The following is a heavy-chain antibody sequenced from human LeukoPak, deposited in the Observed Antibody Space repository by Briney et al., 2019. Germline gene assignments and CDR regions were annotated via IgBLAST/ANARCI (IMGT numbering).Heavy chain of an antibody. CDR2: IKQDGSEK. CDR1: GFTFSSYW. J-gene: IGHJ1*01. Sequence: GGSLKLSCAASGFTFSSYWMSWVRQAPGKGLEWVANIKQDGSEKNYVDSVKGRFTVSRDNAKNSLYLQMNSLRAEDTAVYYCARDLMGATHYFQHWDQGTLVTVSS. V-gene: IGHV3-7*01. CDR3: ARDLMGATHYFQH. D-gene: IGHD1-26*01.